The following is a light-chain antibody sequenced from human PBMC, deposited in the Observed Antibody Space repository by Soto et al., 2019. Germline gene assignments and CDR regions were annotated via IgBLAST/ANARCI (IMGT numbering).Light chain of an antibody. CDR3: ISFTSRHIYV. Sequence: QSVLPQPASVSGSPGQSITISCTGTSSDVGGYNYVSWYQQHPGRAPKLIIYDVTNRPSGISNRFSGSKSGNTASLTISGLQTEDEADYYCISFTSRHIYVFGTGTKVTVL. J-gene: IGLJ1*01. CDR1: SSDVGGYNY. V-gene: IGLV2-14*03. CDR2: DVT.